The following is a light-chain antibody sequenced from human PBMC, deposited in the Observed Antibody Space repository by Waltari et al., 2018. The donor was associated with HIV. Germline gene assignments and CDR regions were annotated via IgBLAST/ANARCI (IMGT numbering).Light chain of an antibody. J-gene: IGLJ2*01. CDR2: KDC. CDR3: QSPDSGTYVV. Sequence: SSDLTQPPSVSVSPGQTARITCSGDALPKQYAFWYQQKPGKAPVLVIYKDCERPSGIPERFSGSSSGTTVTLTISGVQAEDEADYYCQSPDSGTYVVFGGGTKLTVL. CDR1: ALPKQY. V-gene: IGLV3-25*03.